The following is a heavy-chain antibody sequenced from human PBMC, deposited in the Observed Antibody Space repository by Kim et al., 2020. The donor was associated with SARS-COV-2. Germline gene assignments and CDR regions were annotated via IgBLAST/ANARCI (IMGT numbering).Heavy chain of an antibody. CDR2: IHYSGTT. V-gene: IGHV4-59*08. CDR3: AAIGPAGAWVDS. D-gene: IGHD1-26*01. Sequence: SETLSLTCTVSGGSIRTGYCSWLRQSPGKGLEHIGYIHYSGTTNYNPSLKSRITLSLDASKNQFPLRLTSVTAADTAVDYCAAIGPAGAWVDSWAQVIL. CDR1: GGSIRTGY. J-gene: IGHJ5*01.